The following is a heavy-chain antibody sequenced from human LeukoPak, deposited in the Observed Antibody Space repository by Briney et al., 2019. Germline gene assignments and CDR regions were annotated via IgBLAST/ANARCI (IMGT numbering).Heavy chain of an antibody. J-gene: IGHJ4*02. Sequence: GGSLRLSCAASGFNFADSAMSWVRQTPRKGLEWVSLISFNGRNTYYGDSVKGRFTISRDNSKNTLYLQMNSLRAEDTAVYYCAKAWYSSGWIFDYWGQGTLVTVSS. CDR3: AKAWYSSGWIFDY. V-gene: IGHV3-23*01. CDR2: ISFNGRNT. CDR1: GFNFADSA. D-gene: IGHD6-19*01.